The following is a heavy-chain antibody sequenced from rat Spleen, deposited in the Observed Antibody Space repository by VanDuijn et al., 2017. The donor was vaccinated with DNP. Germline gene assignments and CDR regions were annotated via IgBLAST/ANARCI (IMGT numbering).Heavy chain of an antibody. V-gene: IGHV5S23*01. CDR2: ISTGGGST. Sequence: EVQLVESGGGLVQPGNSLKLSCAASGFTFSNYYMAWVRQAPTKGLEWVASISTGGGSTYYPDSVKGRFTISRDNAKNTLYLQMNSLRSEETATYYCAKAGGYSPWYFDYWGQGVMVTVSS. CDR3: AKAGGYSPWYFDY. CDR1: GFTFSNYY. D-gene: IGHD1-11*01. J-gene: IGHJ2*01.